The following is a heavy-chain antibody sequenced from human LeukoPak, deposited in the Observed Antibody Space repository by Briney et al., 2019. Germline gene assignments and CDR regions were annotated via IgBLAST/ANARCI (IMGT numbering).Heavy chain of an antibody. CDR1: GGTFSSYA. D-gene: IGHD4-17*01. CDR2: INPNFGNA. J-gene: IGHJ6*03. V-gene: IGHV1-69*06. CDR3: SRSFGDNTQYSYYYYMDV. Sequence: ASVKVSCKASGGTFSSYAISWVRQAPGQGLEWMGGINPNFGNANYAQKFQGRVMITADKSTSTAYMELSSLRSEDTAVYYFSRSFGDNTQYSYYYYMDVWGRGTTVTVSS.